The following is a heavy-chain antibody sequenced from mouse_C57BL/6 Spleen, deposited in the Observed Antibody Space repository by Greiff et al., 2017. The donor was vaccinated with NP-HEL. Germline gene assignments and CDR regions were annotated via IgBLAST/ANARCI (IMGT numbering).Heavy chain of an antibody. CDR1: GYTFTDYY. V-gene: IGHV1-76*01. Sequence: VQLQQSGAELVRPGASVKLSCKASGYTFTDYYINWVKQRPGQGLEWIARIYPGSGNTYYNEKFKGKATLTAEKSSSTAYMQLSSLTSEDSAVYFCARGDSNLFDYWGQGTTLTVSS. D-gene: IGHD2-5*01. CDR3: ARGDSNLFDY. J-gene: IGHJ2*01. CDR2: IYPGSGNT.